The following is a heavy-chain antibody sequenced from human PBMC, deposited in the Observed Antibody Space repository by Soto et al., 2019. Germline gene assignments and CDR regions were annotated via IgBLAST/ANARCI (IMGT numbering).Heavy chain of an antibody. CDR3: ARVYADYFDY. V-gene: IGHV4-59*01. J-gene: IGHJ4*02. Sequence: QVQLQESGPGLVKPSETLSLTCTVSGGSISSYYWSWIRQPPGKGLEWIGYIYYSGGTNYNPSINGRVTISVDTAKNHFSLKLSSVTAADTAVYYCARVYADYFDYWGQGTLVTVSS. CDR1: GGSISSYY. D-gene: IGHD2-8*01. CDR2: IYYSGGT.